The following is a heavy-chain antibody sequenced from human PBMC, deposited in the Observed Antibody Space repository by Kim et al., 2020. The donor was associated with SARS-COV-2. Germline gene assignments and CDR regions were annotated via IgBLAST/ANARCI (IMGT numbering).Heavy chain of an antibody. CDR3: ARDHPRVAGQGHFQH. CDR2: INAGNGNT. D-gene: IGHD2-15*01. J-gene: IGHJ1*01. V-gene: IGHV1-3*01. CDR1: GYTFTSYA. Sequence: ASVKVSCKASGYTFTSYAMHWVRQAPGQRLEWMGWINAGNGNTKYSQKFQGRVTITRDTSASTAYMELSSLRSEDTAVYYCARDHPRVAGQGHFQHWGQGTLVTVSS.